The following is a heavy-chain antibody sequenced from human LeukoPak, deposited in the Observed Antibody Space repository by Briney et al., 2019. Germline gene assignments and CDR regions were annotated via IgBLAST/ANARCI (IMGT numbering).Heavy chain of an antibody. CDR2: TNQDGSEK. V-gene: IGHV3-7*01. CDR3: ARDVYGSGT. Sequence: GGSLRLSCVGSGFTFSHYWMSWVCQAPGKGLEWVANTNQDGSEKYYVDAVKGRFTISGDNAKNSVYLQMNNLGAEDTAVYYCARDVYGSGTWGQGNLVTVSS. J-gene: IGHJ4*02. D-gene: IGHD3-10*01. CDR1: GFTFSHYW.